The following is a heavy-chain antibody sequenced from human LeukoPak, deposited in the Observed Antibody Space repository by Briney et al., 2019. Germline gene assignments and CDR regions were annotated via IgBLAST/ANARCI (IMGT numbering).Heavy chain of an antibody. D-gene: IGHD7-27*01. CDR3: ARETGSYLGY. V-gene: IGHV3-53*01. CDR2: IYSGGST. CDR1: GFTFSDAW. J-gene: IGHJ4*02. Sequence: PGGSLRLSCAASGFTFSDAWMTWVRQAPGKGLEWVSVIYSGGSTYYADSVKGRFTISRDNSKNTLYLQMNSLRAEDTAVYYCARETGSYLGYWGQGTLVTVSS.